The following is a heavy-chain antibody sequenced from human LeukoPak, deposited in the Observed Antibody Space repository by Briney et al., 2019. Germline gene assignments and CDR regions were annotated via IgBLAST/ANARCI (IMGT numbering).Heavy chain of an antibody. V-gene: IGHV4-38-2*02. J-gene: IGHJ4*02. Sequence: SETLSLTCTVSGYSISSGYYWGWIRQPPGKGLEWIGSIYHSGSTYYNPSLKSRVTISVDTSKNQFSLKLSSVTAADTAVYYCARFFHGSYYARGDYWGQGTLVTVSS. CDR2: IYHSGST. CDR3: ARFFHGSYYARGDY. D-gene: IGHD1-26*01. CDR1: GYSISSGYY.